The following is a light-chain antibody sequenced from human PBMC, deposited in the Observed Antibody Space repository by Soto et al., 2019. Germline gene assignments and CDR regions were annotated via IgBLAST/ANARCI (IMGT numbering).Light chain of an antibody. V-gene: IGLV1-51*01. Sequence: QSVLTQPPSVSAAPGQKVTISCSGSSSNIGNNYVSWYQQLPGTAPKLLIYDSNQRPSGIPDRFSGSKSGTSATLGITGLQTGDEADYYCGTWDSSLGAVVFGGGTKLTVL. CDR2: DSN. J-gene: IGLJ2*01. CDR3: GTWDSSLGAVV. CDR1: SSNIGNNY.